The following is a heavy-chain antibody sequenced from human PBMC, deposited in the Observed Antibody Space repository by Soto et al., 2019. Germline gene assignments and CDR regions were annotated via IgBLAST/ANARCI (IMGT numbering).Heavy chain of an antibody. CDR3: ARAVPYCSSTSCDGAPHYYYGMDV. J-gene: IGHJ6*02. CDR2: IGTAGDA. Sequence: GGSLRLSCAASGFTFSSYDMHWVRQATGKGLEWVSAIGTAGDAYYPGSVKGRFTISRENAKNSLYLQMNSLRAGDTAVYYCARAVPYCSSTSCDGAPHYYYGMDVWGQGTTVTVSS. V-gene: IGHV3-13*04. D-gene: IGHD2-2*01. CDR1: GFTFSSYD.